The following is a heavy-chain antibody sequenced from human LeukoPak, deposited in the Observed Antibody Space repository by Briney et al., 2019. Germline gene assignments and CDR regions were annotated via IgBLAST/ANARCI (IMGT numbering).Heavy chain of an antibody. D-gene: IGHD3-22*01. CDR3: ITGIRSGYYVY. V-gene: IGHV3-15*01. CDR1: GFTFTNAW. Sequence: GGSLRLSCAASGFTFTNAWMSWVRQAPGKGLEWVGRIKSNTEDGTTDYAAPVKGRFTISRDDSKNTLFLQMNSLTTEDTAVYHCITGIRSGYYVYWGQGTLVTVSS. J-gene: IGHJ4*02. CDR2: IKSNTEDGTT.